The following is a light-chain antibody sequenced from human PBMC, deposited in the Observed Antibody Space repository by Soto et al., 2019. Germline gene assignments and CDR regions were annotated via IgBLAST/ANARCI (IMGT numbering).Light chain of an antibody. CDR2: ASS. Sequence: EVVLTQSPGTLSVSPGERATLSCRASQTVAGSYLAWYQQIPGQAPRLLIYASSSRATGLPDRFSGSGSGPGFTLTISRLEPEVFAVYYCQQYGSSPLTFGGGTKVEIK. J-gene: IGKJ4*01. CDR3: QQYGSSPLT. CDR1: QTVAGSY. V-gene: IGKV3-20*01.